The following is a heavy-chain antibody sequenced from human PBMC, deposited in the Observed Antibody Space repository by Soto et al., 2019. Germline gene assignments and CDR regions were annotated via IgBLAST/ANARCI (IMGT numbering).Heavy chain of an antibody. CDR3: AKETLDIVLAPADGDS. V-gene: IGHV3-30-3*01. D-gene: IGHD2-2*03. J-gene: IGHJ4*02. CDR1: GFTFSSYA. CDR2: ISYDGSNK. Sequence: QVQLVESGGGVVQPGRSLRLSCAASGFTFSSYAMHWVRQAPGKGLEWVAVISYDGSNKYYANSVKGRFTISRDNSKNTLYLQMNSLRAEDTAVYYCAKETLDIVLAPADGDSWGQGTLVTVSS.